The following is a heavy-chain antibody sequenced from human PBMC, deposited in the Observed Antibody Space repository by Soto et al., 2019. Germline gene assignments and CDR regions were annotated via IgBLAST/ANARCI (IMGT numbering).Heavy chain of an antibody. CDR3: PRLDSNYCDH. CDR1: GYSFTNYW. D-gene: IGHD2-21*01. J-gene: IGHJ4*02. CDR2: IYPGDSDT. Sequence: GESLKISCXTSGYSFTNYWIGWVRQMPGKGLEWMGIIYPGDSDTRYSPSFQGQVTISDDKSITTAYLQWSSLKASDSAMYYCPRLDSNYCDHWGQGTLVTVSS. V-gene: IGHV5-51*01.